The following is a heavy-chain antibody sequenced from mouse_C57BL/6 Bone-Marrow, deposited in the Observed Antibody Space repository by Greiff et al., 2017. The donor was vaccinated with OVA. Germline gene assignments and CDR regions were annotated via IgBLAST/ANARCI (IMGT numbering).Heavy chain of an antibody. Sequence: QVQLQQSGAELAKPGASVKLSCKASGYTFTSYWMHWVKQRPGQGLEWIGYINPSSGYTKYNQKFKDKATFSVDRSSSTVYMVLNSLTSEDPAVYYSQGPYNYWGQGTLVTVSA. D-gene: IGHD1-3*01. CDR2: INPSSGYT. V-gene: IGHV1-7*01. CDR3: QGPYNY. CDR1: GYTFTSYW. J-gene: IGHJ3*01.